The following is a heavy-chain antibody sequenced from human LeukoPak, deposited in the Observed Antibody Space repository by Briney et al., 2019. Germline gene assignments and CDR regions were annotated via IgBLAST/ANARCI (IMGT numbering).Heavy chain of an antibody. Sequence: GGSLRPSCAASGFTFSSYSMNWVRQAPGKGLEWVSYINNIGSAIYYADSVRGRFTISRDNAKNSLYLQMNSLRAEDTAVYYCARDYYYGSGTRGYYYMDVWGKGTTVTVSS. V-gene: IGHV3-48*01. CDR1: GFTFSSYS. J-gene: IGHJ6*03. CDR2: INNIGSAI. D-gene: IGHD3-10*01. CDR3: ARDYYYGSGTRGYYYMDV.